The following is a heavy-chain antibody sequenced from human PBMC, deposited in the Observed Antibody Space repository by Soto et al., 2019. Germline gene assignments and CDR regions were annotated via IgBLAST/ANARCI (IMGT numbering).Heavy chain of an antibody. D-gene: IGHD2-15*01. CDR2: INHSGST. J-gene: IGHJ6*03. Sequence: SETLSLTCAVYGGSFSGYYWSWIRQPPGKGLEWIGEINHSGSTNYNPSLKSRVTISVDTSKNQFSLKLSSVTAADTAVYYCARSPCSGGSCFNYYYYYMDVWGKGTTVTVSS. CDR1: GGSFSGYY. CDR3: ARSPCSGGSCFNYYYYYMDV. V-gene: IGHV4-34*01.